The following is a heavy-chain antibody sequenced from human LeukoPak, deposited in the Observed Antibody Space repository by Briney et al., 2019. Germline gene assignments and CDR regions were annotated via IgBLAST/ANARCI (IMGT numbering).Heavy chain of an antibody. J-gene: IGHJ4*02. V-gene: IGHV3-23*01. CDR3: ARSVYGDY. CDR2: ISGGGDST. D-gene: IGHD5/OR15-5a*01. Sequence: GGSLRLSCAASGFTFSSYAMSWVRQAPGRGLEWVSAISGGGDSTYYADSVKGRFTISRDNSRNTLYLQMNTLRAEDTAVYYCARSVYGDYWGQGTLVTVSS. CDR1: GFTFSSYA.